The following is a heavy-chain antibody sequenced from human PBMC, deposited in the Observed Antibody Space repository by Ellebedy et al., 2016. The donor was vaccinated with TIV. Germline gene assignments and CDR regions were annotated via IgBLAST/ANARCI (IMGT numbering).Heavy chain of an antibody. CDR3: ARDDALDGGYLDS. J-gene: IGHJ4*02. CDR1: GFTFSRNW. V-gene: IGHV3-7*01. Sequence: PGGSLRLSCEASGFTFSRNWISWFRLAPGKGLEWVANIKQDGSEKYYVDSVKGRFTISRDNAKNSVYLQLSSLGAEDTAAYYCARDDALDGGYLDSWGQGTLVTVSS. CDR2: IKQDGSEK. D-gene: IGHD3-16*01.